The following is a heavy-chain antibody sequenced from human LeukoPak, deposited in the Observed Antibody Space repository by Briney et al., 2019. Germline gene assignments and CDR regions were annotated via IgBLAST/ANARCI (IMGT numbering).Heavy chain of an antibody. CDR3: AREHGDPYYFDY. Sequence: GGSLRLSCAASGFTFSSYWMTWVRQAPGKGLEWVANIKQDGSEKYYVDSVKGRFTISRDNAKNSLYLQMNSLRAEDTAVYYCAREHGDPYYFDYWDQGTLVTVSS. V-gene: IGHV3-7*01. CDR2: IKQDGSEK. D-gene: IGHD4-17*01. J-gene: IGHJ4*02. CDR1: GFTFSSYW.